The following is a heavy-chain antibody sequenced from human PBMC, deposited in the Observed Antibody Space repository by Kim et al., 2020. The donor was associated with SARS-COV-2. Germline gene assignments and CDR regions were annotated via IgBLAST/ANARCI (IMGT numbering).Heavy chain of an antibody. Sequence: ASVKVSCKASGYTFTSYYMHWVRQAPGQGLEWMGIINPSGGSTSYAQKFQGRVTMTRDTSTSTVYMELSSLRSEDTAVYYCARDTIQNYSNYDIYGYWGQGTLVTVSS. J-gene: IGHJ4*02. V-gene: IGHV1-46*01. CDR2: INPSGGST. D-gene: IGHD4-4*01. CDR1: GYTFTSYY. CDR3: ARDTIQNYSNYDIYGY.